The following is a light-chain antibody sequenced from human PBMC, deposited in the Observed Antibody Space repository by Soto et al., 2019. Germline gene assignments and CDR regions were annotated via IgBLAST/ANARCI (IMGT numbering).Light chain of an antibody. Sequence: DIQMTQSPSTVSASVGDIVTITCRASQSISSWLAWYQQKPGKAPKLLIYKASTLKSGVPSRFSGSGSGTELTLTISSLQPDDFATYYCQHYNSYSEAFGQGTKVDIK. CDR2: KAS. CDR1: QSISSW. V-gene: IGKV1-5*03. CDR3: QHYNSYSEA. J-gene: IGKJ1*01.